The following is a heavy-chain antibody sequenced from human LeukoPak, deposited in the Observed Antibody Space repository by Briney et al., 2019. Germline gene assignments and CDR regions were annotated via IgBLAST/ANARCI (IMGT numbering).Heavy chain of an antibody. Sequence: GGSLRLSCAASGFTFSSYSMNWVRQAPGKGLEWVSSISSSSSYIYYADSVKGRFTISRDSAKNSLYLQMNSLRAEDTAVYYCARGYCSSTSCYLLDYWGQGTLVTVSS. J-gene: IGHJ4*02. CDR2: ISSSSSYI. CDR1: GFTFSSYS. CDR3: ARGYCSSTSCYLLDY. V-gene: IGHV3-21*01. D-gene: IGHD2-2*01.